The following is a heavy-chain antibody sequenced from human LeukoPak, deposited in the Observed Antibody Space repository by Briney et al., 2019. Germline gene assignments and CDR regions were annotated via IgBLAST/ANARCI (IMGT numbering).Heavy chain of an antibody. CDR2: IYYSGST. CDR1: GGSISSSSYY. CDR3: ARTMIVVVIDAFDI. V-gene: IGHV4-39*07. Sequence: SETLSLTCTVSGGSISSSSYYWGWIRQPPGEGLEWIGSIYYSGSTYYNPSLKSRVTISVDTSKNQFSLKLSSVTAADTAVYYCARTMIVVVIDAFDIWGQGTMVTVSS. D-gene: IGHD3-22*01. J-gene: IGHJ3*02.